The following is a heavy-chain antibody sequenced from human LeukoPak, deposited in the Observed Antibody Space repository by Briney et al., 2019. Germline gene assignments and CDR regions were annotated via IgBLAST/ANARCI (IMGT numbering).Heavy chain of an antibody. D-gene: IGHD2-15*01. CDR3: ARDYIGDIVVVVAANAFDY. V-gene: IGHV3-21*01. J-gene: IGHJ4*02. CDR2: ISSSSCYI. Sequence: PGGSLRLSCAASGFTFSSYSMNWVRQAPGKGLEWVSSISSSSCYIYYADSVKGRFTISRDNAKHSLYLQMNSLRAEDTAVYYCARDYIGDIVVVVAANAFDYWGQGTLVTVSS. CDR1: GFTFSSYS.